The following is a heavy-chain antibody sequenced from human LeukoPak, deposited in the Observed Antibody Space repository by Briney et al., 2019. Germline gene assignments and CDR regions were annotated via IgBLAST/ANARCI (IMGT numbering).Heavy chain of an antibody. CDR2: IHFDGSPK. CDR3: AKDQCTRASCDGYPGH. D-gene: IGHD2-2*03. CDR1: GFAFSNYA. J-gene: IGHJ4*02. Sequence: GGSLRLSCAASGFAFSNYAIHWVRQAPGKGLEWVAFIHFDGSPKYSGDSVKGRFTVSRDNSKNTLYLQMNSLRPEDTAVYYCAKDQCTRASCDGYPGHWGQGTLVTVSS. V-gene: IGHV3-30*02.